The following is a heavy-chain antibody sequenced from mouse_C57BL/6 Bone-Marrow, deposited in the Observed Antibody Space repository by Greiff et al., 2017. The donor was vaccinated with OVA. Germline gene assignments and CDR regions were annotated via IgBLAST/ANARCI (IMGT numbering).Heavy chain of an antibody. CDR3: ARGGYYRY. J-gene: IGHJ2*01. V-gene: IGHV1-76*01. CDR2: IYPGSGNT. CDR1: GYTFTDYY. D-gene: IGHD2-12*01. Sequence: QVQLKESGAELVRPGASVKLSCKASGYTFTDYYINWVKQRPGQGLEWIARIYPGSGNTYYNEKFKGKATLTAEKSSSTAYMQLSSLTSEDSAVYFCARGGYYRYWGQGTTLTVSS.